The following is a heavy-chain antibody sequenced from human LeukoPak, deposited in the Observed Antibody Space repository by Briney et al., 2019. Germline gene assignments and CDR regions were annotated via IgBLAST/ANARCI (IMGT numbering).Heavy chain of an antibody. V-gene: IGHV1-69*04. Sequence: SVKVSCKASGGTFISYAISWVRQAAGQGLEWMGMIIPILGIANYVQKFQGRVTITADKSTSTAYMELSSLRSEDRAVYYCARCDYYDSSGYYYGMDVWGHGTTVTVSS. CDR2: IIPILGIA. J-gene: IGHJ6*02. D-gene: IGHD3-22*01. CDR1: GGTFISYA. CDR3: ARCDYYDSSGYYYGMDV.